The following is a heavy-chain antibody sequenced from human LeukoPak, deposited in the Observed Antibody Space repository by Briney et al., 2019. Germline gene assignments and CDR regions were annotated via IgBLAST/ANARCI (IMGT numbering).Heavy chain of an antibody. CDR1: GFTFSSYW. J-gene: IGHJ4*02. CDR2: IKQDGSEI. CDR3: AREPYSSSYDY. V-gene: IGHV3-7*01. Sequence: GGSLRLSCAASGFTFSSYWMSWVRQAPGKGLEWVANIKQDGSEIYYVDSVKGRFTISRDNAKNSLYLQMNSLRAEDTAVYYCAREPYSSSYDYWGQGTLVTVSS. D-gene: IGHD6-6*01.